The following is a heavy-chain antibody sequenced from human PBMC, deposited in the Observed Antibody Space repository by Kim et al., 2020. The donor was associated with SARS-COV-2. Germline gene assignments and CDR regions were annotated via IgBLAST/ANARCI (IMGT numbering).Heavy chain of an antibody. D-gene: IGHD3-10*01. V-gene: IGHV4-34*01. CDR3: AREYYYGSGSKYFQH. Sequence: PSLQRRVTISVDTSKNQFSLKLSSVTAADTAVYYCAREYYYGSGSKYFQHWGQGTLVTVSS. J-gene: IGHJ1*01.